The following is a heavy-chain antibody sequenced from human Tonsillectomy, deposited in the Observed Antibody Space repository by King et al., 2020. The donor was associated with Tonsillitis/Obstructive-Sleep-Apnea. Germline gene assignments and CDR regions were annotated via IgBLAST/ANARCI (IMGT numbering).Heavy chain of an antibody. V-gene: IGHV3-15*01. Sequence: VQLVESGGGLLKPGGSLRLSCVVSGFTLSNAWMSWVRQAPGKGLEWVGRIKSKTDGGTTDYAAPVKGRFTISRDDSKNTLYLQMNSLKTEDTAMYYCTGRNQFDYWGQGTLVTVSS. D-gene: IGHD1-14*01. CDR1: GFTLSNAW. CDR2: IKSKTDGGTT. CDR3: TGRNQFDY. J-gene: IGHJ4*02.